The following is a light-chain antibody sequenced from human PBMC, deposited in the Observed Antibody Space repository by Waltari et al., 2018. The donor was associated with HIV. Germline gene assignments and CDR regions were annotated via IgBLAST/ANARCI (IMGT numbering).Light chain of an antibody. CDR1: SSDVGGYNY. J-gene: IGLJ2*01. CDR3: SSYAGSNNHVV. Sequence: QSALTQPPSASGSPGQSVTISCTGTSSDVGGYNYVSWYQQHPGKAPKLMIYEVNKRPSRCLAPFSGSKSGNTASLTVSGLQAEDEADYYCSSYAGSNNHVVFGGGTKLTVL. CDR2: EVN. V-gene: IGLV2-8*01.